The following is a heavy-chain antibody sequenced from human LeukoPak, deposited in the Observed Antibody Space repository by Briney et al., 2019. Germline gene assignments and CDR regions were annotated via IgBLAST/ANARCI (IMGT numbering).Heavy chain of an antibody. CDR1: GYTFTSNY. CDR2: INPSGGST. D-gene: IGHD5-12*01. CDR3: ARVQPPYIGYADY. Sequence: ASLKLSCKASGYTFTSNYMHWVRQAPGHGLEWMGIINPSGGSTSYAQKFQGRVTMTRDTSTSTVYMELSSLRSEDTAVYYCARVQPPYIGYADYWGQGTLVTVSS. V-gene: IGHV1-46*01. J-gene: IGHJ4*02.